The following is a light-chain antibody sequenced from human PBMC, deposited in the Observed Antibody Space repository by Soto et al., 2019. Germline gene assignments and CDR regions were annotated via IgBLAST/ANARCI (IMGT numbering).Light chain of an antibody. CDR3: QSYDSSLSGWV. V-gene: IGLV1-40*01. CDR1: SSNIGAAYD. Sequence: QSVLTQPPSVSGAPGQKVTISCTRSSSNIGAAYDVHWYQHLPGTAPKLLIYGNNNRPSGVPDRFSGSKSGTSASLAITGLQAEAEDDYYCQSYDSSLSGWVFGGGTKLTVL. CDR2: GNN. J-gene: IGLJ3*02.